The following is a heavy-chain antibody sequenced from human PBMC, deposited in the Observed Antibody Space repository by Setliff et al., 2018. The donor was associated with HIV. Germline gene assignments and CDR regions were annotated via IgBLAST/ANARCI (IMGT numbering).Heavy chain of an antibody. J-gene: IGHJ4*02. D-gene: IGHD6-19*01. CDR1: GGSLSGHY. CDR3: AQLIAVGGIDY. V-gene: IGHV4-34*01. Sequence: SETLSLTCAVYGGSLSGHYWSWIRQPPGKGLEWIGRIYTSGNTYYNPSLKSRVTISVDTSKNQFSLKLTPVTAADTAVYYCAQLIAVGGIDYWGQGTLVTVSS. CDR2: IYTSGNT.